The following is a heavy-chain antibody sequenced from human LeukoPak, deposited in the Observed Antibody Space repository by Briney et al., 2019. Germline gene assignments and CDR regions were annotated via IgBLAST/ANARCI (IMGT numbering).Heavy chain of an antibody. CDR1: GGSISSYY. Sequence: SETLSLTCTVSGGSISSYYWSWIRQPPGKGLEWIGYIYYSGSTNYNPSLKSRVTMAVDTSKNQFSLQLRSVTAADTAVYYCARLRFLEWLLDYYFDYWGQGTLVTVSS. CDR3: ARLRFLEWLLDYYFDY. CDR2: IYYSGST. J-gene: IGHJ4*02. D-gene: IGHD3-3*01. V-gene: IGHV4-59*01.